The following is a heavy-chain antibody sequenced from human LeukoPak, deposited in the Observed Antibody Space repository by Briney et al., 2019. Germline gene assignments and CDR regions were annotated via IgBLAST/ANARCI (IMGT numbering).Heavy chain of an antibody. CDR1: GYSISSGYY. J-gene: IGHJ5*02. D-gene: IGHD1-14*01. Sequence: SETLSLTCNVSGYSISSGYYWSWIRQPPGKGLEWIGGIYHSGYTFYNSSLKSRVTISVDTSKNQFSLNLHSVTAADTAVYYCATEGTVRYFDPWGQGTLVTVFS. CDR2: IYHSGYT. V-gene: IGHV4-38-2*02. CDR3: ATEGTVRYFDP.